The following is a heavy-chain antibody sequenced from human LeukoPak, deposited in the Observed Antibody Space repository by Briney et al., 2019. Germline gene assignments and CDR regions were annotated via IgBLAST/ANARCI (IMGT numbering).Heavy chain of an antibody. V-gene: IGHV3-53*01. J-gene: IGHJ6*02. Sequence: GGSLRLSCAASGFTVSSSFIYWVRRAPGKGLEWVSFIHRDDKTYYADSVKGRFTMSRDSSKNTLYLQMNSLRAEDTAVYYCAKHHGYSYGPSYGMDVWGQGTTVTVSS. D-gene: IGHD5-18*01. CDR3: AKHHGYSYGPSYGMDV. CDR1: GFTVSSSF. CDR2: IHRDDKT.